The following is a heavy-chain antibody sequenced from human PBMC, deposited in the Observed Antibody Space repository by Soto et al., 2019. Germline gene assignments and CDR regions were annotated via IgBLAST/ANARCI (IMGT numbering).Heavy chain of an antibody. CDR2: ISGSDDST. CDR1: GFTFSSYA. CDR3: AKRSSSSTIDY. V-gene: IGHV3-23*01. Sequence: PGGSLRLSCAASGFTFSSYAMSWVRQAPGKGLEWVSVISGSDDSTYYADSVKGRFTISRDNSKNTLYLQMNSLRAEDTAVYYCAKRSSSSTIDYCGQGTLVTVSS. D-gene: IGHD6-6*01. J-gene: IGHJ4*02.